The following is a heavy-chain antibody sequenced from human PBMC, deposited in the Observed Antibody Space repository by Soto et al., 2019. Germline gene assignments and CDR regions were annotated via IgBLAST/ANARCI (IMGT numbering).Heavy chain of an antibody. D-gene: IGHD6-19*01. Sequence: QVQLLQSGAEVKKPGSSVRVSCEASGGTFRTYAISWVRQAPGQGLEWMREIIPIFGKVNYAQKFQGRVTITADESTTTVYMDLRSLTSEDTAVYYCAKGAVAGTPTSYYYYGMDVWGQGTTVTVS. CDR2: IIPIFGKV. CDR1: GGTFRTYA. V-gene: IGHV1-69*12. CDR3: AKGAVAGTPTSYYYYGMDV. J-gene: IGHJ6*02.